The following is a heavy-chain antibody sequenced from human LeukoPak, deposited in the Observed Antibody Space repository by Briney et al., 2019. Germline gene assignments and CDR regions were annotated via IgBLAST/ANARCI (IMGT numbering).Heavy chain of an antibody. Sequence: ASVKVSCKASGYTFTGSYMHWVRQAPGQGLEWMGWINPNSGGTNYAQKFQGRVTMTWDTSISTAYMELSRLRSDDTAVYYCARTIAAARLDAFDIWGQGTMVTVSS. J-gene: IGHJ3*02. CDR2: INPNSGGT. V-gene: IGHV1-2*02. CDR3: ARTIAAARLDAFDI. CDR1: GYTFTGSY. D-gene: IGHD6-13*01.